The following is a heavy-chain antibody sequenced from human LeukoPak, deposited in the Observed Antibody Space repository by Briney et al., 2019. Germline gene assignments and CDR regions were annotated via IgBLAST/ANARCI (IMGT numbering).Heavy chain of an antibody. Sequence: SETLSLTCAVYGGSFSGYYWSWIRQPPGKGLEWIGEINHSGSTNYNPSLKSRVTISVDTSKNQFSLKLSSVTAADTAVYYCARGRVVTPNYFDYWGQGTLSPSPQ. D-gene: IGHD3-10*01. CDR2: INHSGST. J-gene: IGHJ4*02. CDR1: GGSFSGYY. CDR3: ARGRVVTPNYFDY. V-gene: IGHV4-34*01.